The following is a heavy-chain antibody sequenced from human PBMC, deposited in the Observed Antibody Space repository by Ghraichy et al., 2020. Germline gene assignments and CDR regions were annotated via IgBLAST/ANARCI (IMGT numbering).Heavy chain of an antibody. D-gene: IGHD3-16*01. CDR2: IYSGGST. CDR3: ARGVFPVGGAFDY. J-gene: IGHJ4*02. CDR1: GFTVSSNY. Sequence: GGSLRLSCAASGFTVSSNYMSWVRQAPGKGLEWVSVIYSGGSTYYADSVKGRFTISRDNSKNTLYLQMNSLRAEDTAVYYCARGVFPVGGAFDYWGQGTLVTVSS. V-gene: IGHV3-53*01.